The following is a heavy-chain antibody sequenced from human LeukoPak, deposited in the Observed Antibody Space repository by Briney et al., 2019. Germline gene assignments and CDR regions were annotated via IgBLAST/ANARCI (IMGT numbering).Heavy chain of an antibody. Sequence: SETLSLTCTVSGGSISSGGYYWSWIRQPPGKGLEWIGYIYHSGSTYYNPSLKSRVTISVDRSKNQFSLKLSSVTAADTAVYYCARGQQLVRVDYWGQGTLVTVSS. V-gene: IGHV4-30-2*01. J-gene: IGHJ4*02. CDR1: GGSISSGGYY. CDR2: IYHSGST. CDR3: ARGQQLVRVDY. D-gene: IGHD6-6*01.